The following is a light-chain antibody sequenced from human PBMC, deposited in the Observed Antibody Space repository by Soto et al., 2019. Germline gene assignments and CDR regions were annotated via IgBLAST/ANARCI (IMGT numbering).Light chain of an antibody. CDR2: HAS. J-gene: IGKJ3*01. V-gene: IGKV3-20*01. CDR1: QSVMGSY. Sequence: EIVLTHSPGTLSLSPGERATLSCRASQSVMGSYLAWYQQKPGQAPRLLIFHASTRATGIPDRFSGSGSGTDFTLTVSRLEPEDSAVYYCHQYGSSPFTFGPGTKVDI. CDR3: HQYGSSPFT.